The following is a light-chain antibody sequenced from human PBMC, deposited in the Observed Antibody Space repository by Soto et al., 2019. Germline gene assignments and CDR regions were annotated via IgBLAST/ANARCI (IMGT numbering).Light chain of an antibody. CDR3: QHYNNWPMT. CDR1: QSVGSN. V-gene: IGKV3-15*01. Sequence: EIVMTQSPATLSVSPGERATLSCRASQSVGSNLAWYQQNPGQTPRLLMYGASTRATGIPARFSGSGSGTEFTLTISSLQSEDFAVYYCQHYNNWPMTFGQGTQLELK. CDR2: GAS. J-gene: IGKJ5*01.